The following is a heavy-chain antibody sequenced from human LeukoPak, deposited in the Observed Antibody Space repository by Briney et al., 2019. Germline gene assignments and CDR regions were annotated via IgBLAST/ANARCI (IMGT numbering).Heavy chain of an antibody. J-gene: IGHJ4*02. CDR1: GFTFSSYW. D-gene: IGHD5-24*01. CDR2: IKQDGSEK. V-gene: IGHV3-7*04. CDR3: ARGRWLQPFDY. Sequence: GGSLRLSCAASGFTFSSYWMSWVRQAPGKGLEWVANIKQDGSEKYYVDSVKGRFTISRDNAKNSLYLQVNSLRAEDTAVYYCARGRWLQPFDYWGQGTLVTVSS.